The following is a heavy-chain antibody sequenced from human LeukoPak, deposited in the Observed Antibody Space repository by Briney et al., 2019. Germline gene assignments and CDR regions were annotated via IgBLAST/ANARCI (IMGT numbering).Heavy chain of an antibody. Sequence: GGSLRLSCTASGFRCSNSWMYWVRQGPGKGPVWVSRMKTDGTRIEYADSVKGRFTISRDNAKNTLFLQMSSLRVEDTAVYYCARGADHGGSYYPDWGQGTRVTVSS. CDR3: ARGADHGGSYYPD. CDR2: MKTDGTRI. CDR1: GFRCSNSW. J-gene: IGHJ4*02. V-gene: IGHV3-74*01. D-gene: IGHD3-10*01.